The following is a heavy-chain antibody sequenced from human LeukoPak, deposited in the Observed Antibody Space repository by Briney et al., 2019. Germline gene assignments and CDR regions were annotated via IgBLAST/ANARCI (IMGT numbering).Heavy chain of an antibody. CDR3: ARIKVGATGIDY. J-gene: IGHJ4*02. CDR2: INTDGSHT. V-gene: IGHV3-74*01. CDR1: GFTFNNYW. D-gene: IGHD1-26*01. Sequence: GGSLRLSCSASGFTFNNYWMHWVRQAPGKGLVWVSRINTDGSHTNYADSVKGRFTFSRDNAKNTLYLQMNSLRTEDTAVYYCARIKVGATGIDYWGQGTLVTVSS.